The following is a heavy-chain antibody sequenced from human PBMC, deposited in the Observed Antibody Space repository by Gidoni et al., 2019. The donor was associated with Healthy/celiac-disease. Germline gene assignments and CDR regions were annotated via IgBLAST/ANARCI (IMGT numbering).Heavy chain of an antibody. CDR3: AISGDFWSGKFDY. J-gene: IGHJ4*02. CDR1: GGSISSYY. Sequence: QVQLKESGPGLVRPTETLSLTCTVPGGSISSYYWSWLRQPAGKGLEWIGRIYTSGSTNYNPSLKSRVTMSVDTSKNQFSLKLSSVTAADTAVYYCAISGDFWSGKFDYWGQVTLVTVSS. D-gene: IGHD3-3*01. CDR2: IYTSGST. V-gene: IGHV4-4*07.